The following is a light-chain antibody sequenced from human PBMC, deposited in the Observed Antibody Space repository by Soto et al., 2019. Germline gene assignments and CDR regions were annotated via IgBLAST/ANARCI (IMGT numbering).Light chain of an antibody. CDR3: CSYAGSSTLRV. CDR2: EGS. J-gene: IGLJ1*01. V-gene: IGLV2-23*01. CDR1: SSDVGSYNL. Sequence: QSALTQPASVSGSPGQSITISCTGTSSDVGSYNLVSWYQQHPGKAPKLMIYEGSKRPSGVSNRFSGSKSGNMASLTISGLQAEDEADYYCCSYAGSSTLRVFGTGTKLTVL.